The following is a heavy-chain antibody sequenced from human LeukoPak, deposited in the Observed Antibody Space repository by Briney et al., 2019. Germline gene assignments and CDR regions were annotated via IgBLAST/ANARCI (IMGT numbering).Heavy chain of an antibody. D-gene: IGHD4-17*01. Sequence: PSETLSLTCTVSGGSISSGDYYWSWIRQPPGKGLEWIGYIYYSGSTYYNPSLKSRVTISVDTSKNQFSLKLSSVTAADTAVYYCAITYGDHHTPFDYWGQGTLVTVSS. CDR1: GGSISSGDYY. V-gene: IGHV4-30-4*01. CDR3: AITYGDHHTPFDY. CDR2: IYYSGST. J-gene: IGHJ4*02.